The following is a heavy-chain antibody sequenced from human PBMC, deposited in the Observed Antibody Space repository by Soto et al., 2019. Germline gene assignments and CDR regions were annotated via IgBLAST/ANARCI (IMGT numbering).Heavy chain of an antibody. D-gene: IGHD6-25*01. V-gene: IGHV1-69*06. Sequence: QVQLVQSGAEVKKPGSSVRVSCKASGGTFSTFAISWVRQAPGQGLEWMGGIIPIFGPANYAQKFQGRVTITADKSTSTAYLELSSLRSEDTAVDYCARAAKRYFDYWGQGPLVTVSS. CDR3: ARAAKRYFDY. CDR2: IIPIFGPA. J-gene: IGHJ4*02. CDR1: GGTFSTFA.